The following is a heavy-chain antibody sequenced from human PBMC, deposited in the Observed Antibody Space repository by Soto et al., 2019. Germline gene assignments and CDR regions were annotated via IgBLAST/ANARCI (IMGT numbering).Heavy chain of an antibody. CDR1: GGTFSSYA. D-gene: IGHD2-2*02. Sequence: SVKVSCKASGGTFSSYAISWVRQAPGQGLEWMGGIIPIFGTANYAQKFQGRVTITADESTSTAYMELSSLRSEDTAVYYCARGSGYCSSTSCYTVLDYYYYGMDVWGQGTTVTVYS. J-gene: IGHJ6*02. CDR3: ARGSGYCSSTSCYTVLDYYYYGMDV. CDR2: IIPIFGTA. V-gene: IGHV1-69*13.